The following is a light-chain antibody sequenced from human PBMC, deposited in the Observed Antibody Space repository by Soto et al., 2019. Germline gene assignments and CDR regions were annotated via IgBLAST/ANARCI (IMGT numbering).Light chain of an antibody. CDR1: QGIRDS. V-gene: IGKV1-27*01. CDR3: HSYDGSPSWT. Sequence: DIQMTQSPSSLSASVGDRVTITCRASQGIRDSLAWYQQKPGEVPKLLIFAASALQSGVPSRFSGGGSGTEFTLTITNLQPEDVATYYCHSYDGSPSWTFGQGTRVEIK. CDR2: AAS. J-gene: IGKJ1*01.